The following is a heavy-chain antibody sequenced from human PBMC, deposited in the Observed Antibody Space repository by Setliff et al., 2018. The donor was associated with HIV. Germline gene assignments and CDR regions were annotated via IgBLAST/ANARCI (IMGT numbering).Heavy chain of an antibody. CDR3: ARLVEAYDSSGYFFNWFDP. V-gene: IGHV4-38-2*01. CDR1: GYSISSGYY. D-gene: IGHD3-22*01. Sequence: SETLSLTCVVSGYSISSGYYWGWIRQPPGKGLEWIASISHSGSTYHNPSLKGRVTISVDTSKKQFSLKLSSVTAADTAVYYCARLVEAYDSSGYFFNWFDPWGQGTLVTVSS. J-gene: IGHJ5*02. CDR2: ISHSGST.